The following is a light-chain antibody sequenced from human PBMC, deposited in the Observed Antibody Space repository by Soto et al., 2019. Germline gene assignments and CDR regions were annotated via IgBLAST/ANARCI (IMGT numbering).Light chain of an antibody. CDR2: GAY. J-gene: IGKJ4*01. CDR1: QDISNH. V-gene: IGKV1-33*01. CDR3: QQCGNLPPT. Sequence: DIQMTQSPSSLSASVGDRVTITCQASQDISNHLNWYQQTSGKAPKLLIYGAYNLETGVPSRFTGGQSGTHCTFTITSLQPEDVATYFCQQCGNLPPTFGGGTKVEI.